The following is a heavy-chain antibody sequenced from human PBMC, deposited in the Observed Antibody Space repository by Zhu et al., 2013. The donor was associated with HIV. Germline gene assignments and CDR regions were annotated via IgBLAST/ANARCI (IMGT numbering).Heavy chain of an antibody. CDR2: IIPILGIA. Sequence: QVQLVQSGAEVKKPGSSVKVSCKASGGTFSSYTISWVRQAPGQGLEWMGRIIPILGIANYAQKFQGRVTITADKSTSTAYMELSSLRSEDTAVYYCARPTRGGRRDGYNYAFDIWGQGTMVTVSS. J-gene: IGHJ3*02. D-gene: IGHD5-12*01. CDR3: ARPTRGGRRDGYNYAFDI. V-gene: IGHV1-69*02. CDR1: GGTFSSYT.